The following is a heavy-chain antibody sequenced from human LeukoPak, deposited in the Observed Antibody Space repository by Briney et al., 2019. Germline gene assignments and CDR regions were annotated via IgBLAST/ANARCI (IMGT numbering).Heavy chain of an antibody. CDR1: GGSISSSSYY. V-gene: IGHV4-61*01. CDR3: ARGRLHLQY. CDR2: IYYSGST. D-gene: IGHD4-11*01. Sequence: SETLSLTCTVSGGSISSSSYYWSWIRQPPGKGLEWIGYIYYSGSTNYNPSLKSRVTISVDTSKNQFSLKLSSVTAADTAVYYCARGRLHLQYWGQGTLVTVSS. J-gene: IGHJ4*02.